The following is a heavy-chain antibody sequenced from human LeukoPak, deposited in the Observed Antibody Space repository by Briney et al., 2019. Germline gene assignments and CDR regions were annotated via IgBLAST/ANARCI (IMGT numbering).Heavy chain of an antibody. Sequence: SVKVSCKTSGGTFSSYGISWVRQAPGQGLEWMGRIIPILGIANYAQKFQGRVTITADKSTSTAYMELSSLRSEDTAFYHCARDRCSSTSCYNTPNWFDPWGQGTLVTVSS. CDR3: ARDRCSSTSCYNTPNWFDP. CDR1: GGTFSSYG. J-gene: IGHJ5*02. CDR2: IIPILGIA. D-gene: IGHD2-2*02. V-gene: IGHV1-69*04.